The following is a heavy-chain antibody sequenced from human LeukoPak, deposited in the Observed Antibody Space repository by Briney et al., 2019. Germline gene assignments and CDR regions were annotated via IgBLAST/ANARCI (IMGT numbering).Heavy chain of an antibody. V-gene: IGHV3-30*02. D-gene: IGHD3-22*01. CDR1: GFSFSSYG. CDR3: AKGYDSSGYYLDY. J-gene: IGHJ4*02. Sequence: EGSLRLSCAASGFSFSSYGMHWVRQAPGKGLEWVAYMRSDGSTKYYADSVKGRFTISRDNSKKTLYLQMNSLRPEDTAVYYCAKGYDSSGYYLDYWGQGTLVTVSP. CDR2: MRSDGSTK.